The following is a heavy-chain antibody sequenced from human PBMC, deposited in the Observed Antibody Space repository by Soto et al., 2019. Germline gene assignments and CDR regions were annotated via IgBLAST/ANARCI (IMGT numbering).Heavy chain of an antibody. CDR2: MSHDGINK. J-gene: IGHJ3*02. Sequence: QVQLVESGGGVVQPGRSLSLSCASSGFSINTYALQWVRQAPGKGLEWLALMSHDGINKLHADSVQGRFTISRDNSRNTLYLQMHSLRPEDTDVYFCARAFSGMTAPNPYGFDMWGQGTMVSVSS. V-gene: IGHV3-30-3*01. CDR3: ARAFSGMTAPNPYGFDM. D-gene: IGHD2-21*02. CDR1: GFSINTYA.